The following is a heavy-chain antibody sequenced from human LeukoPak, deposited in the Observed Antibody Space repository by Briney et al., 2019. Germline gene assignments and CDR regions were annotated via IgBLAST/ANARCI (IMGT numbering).Heavy chain of an antibody. CDR1: GITLSNYG. V-gene: IGHV3-23*01. Sequence: AGGSLRLSCAVSGITLSNYGMTWVRQAPGKGLEWVAGISDSGGSTNYADSVKGRFTISRDNSKNTLYLEMNSLRAEDTAIYYCAKMKGHPLPKYYMDVWGQGTTVTVSS. CDR3: AKMKGHPLPKYYMDV. CDR2: ISDSGGST. J-gene: IGHJ6*01. D-gene: IGHD1-26*01.